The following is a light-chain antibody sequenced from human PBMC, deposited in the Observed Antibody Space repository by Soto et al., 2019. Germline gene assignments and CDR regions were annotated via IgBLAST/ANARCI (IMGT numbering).Light chain of an antibody. CDR2: EVS. Sequence: QSALTQPASVSGSPGQSITISCTGTSSDVGGYNYVSWYQQHPGKVPKLMIYEVSNRPSGVSNRFSGSKSGNTASLTISGLQAEDEADYYCSSYISSSTLVFGGGTKLTVL. J-gene: IGLJ2*01. CDR3: SSYISSSTLV. CDR1: SSDVGGYNY. V-gene: IGLV2-14*01.